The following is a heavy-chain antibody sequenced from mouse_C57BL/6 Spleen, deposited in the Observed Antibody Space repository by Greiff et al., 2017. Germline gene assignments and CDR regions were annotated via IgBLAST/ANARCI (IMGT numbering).Heavy chain of an antibody. D-gene: IGHD2-4*01. J-gene: IGHJ1*03. CDR3: TRPYDYYWYFDV. V-gene: IGHV1-5*01. Sequence: VHVKQSGTVLARPGASVKMSCKTSGYTFTSYWMHWVKQRPGQGLEWIGAIYPGNSDTSYNQKFKGKAKLTAVPSASTAYMELSSLTNEDSAVYYCTRPYDYYWYFDVWGTGTTVTVSS. CDR1: GYTFTSYW. CDR2: IYPGNSDT.